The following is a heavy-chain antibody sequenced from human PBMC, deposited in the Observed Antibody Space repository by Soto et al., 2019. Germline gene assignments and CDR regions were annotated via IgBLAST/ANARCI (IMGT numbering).Heavy chain of an antibody. CDR3: AHFSSNYRGYYFDY. CDR1: GFSLSTTGVG. Sequence: QITLKESGPTLVKPTQTLTLTCTFSGFSLSTTGVGVGWIRQPPGKALEWLALIYWDDDKRYSPSLKSRLTITKDTAKTPVVLTMTYMDPVDTATYYCAHFSSNYRGYYFDYWGQGTLVTVSS. CDR2: IYWDDDK. V-gene: IGHV2-5*02. D-gene: IGHD6-13*01. J-gene: IGHJ4*02.